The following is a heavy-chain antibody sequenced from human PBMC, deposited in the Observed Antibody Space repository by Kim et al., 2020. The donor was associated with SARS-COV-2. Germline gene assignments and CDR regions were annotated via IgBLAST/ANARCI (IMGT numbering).Heavy chain of an antibody. V-gene: IGHV4-39*01. Sequence: SETLSLTCTVSGGSISSSSYYWGWIRQPPGKGLEWIGSIYYSGSTYYNPSLKSRVTISVDTSKNQFSLKLSSVTAADTAVYYCASTRGVGSESSSWPRGYYYYGMDVWGQGTTVTVSS. CDR1: GGSISSSSYY. D-gene: IGHD6-13*01. CDR2: IYYSGST. CDR3: ASTRGVGSESSSWPRGYYYYGMDV. J-gene: IGHJ6*02.